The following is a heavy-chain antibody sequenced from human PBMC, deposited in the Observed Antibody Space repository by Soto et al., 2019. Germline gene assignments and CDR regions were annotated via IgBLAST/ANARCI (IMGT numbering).Heavy chain of an antibody. Sequence: GGSLRLSCAASQFTFSVYTMNWVRQAPGKGLEWVSSISSSSDYIYYADSVKGRFTISRDNAKKSLYLLMNSLRAEDTAVYYCARDPQGVVNYYYYYGMDFWGQGTMVTVSS. CDR1: QFTFSVYT. V-gene: IGHV3-21*01. CDR2: ISSSSDYI. J-gene: IGHJ6*02. D-gene: IGHD3-3*01. CDR3: ARDPQGVVNYYYYYGMDF.